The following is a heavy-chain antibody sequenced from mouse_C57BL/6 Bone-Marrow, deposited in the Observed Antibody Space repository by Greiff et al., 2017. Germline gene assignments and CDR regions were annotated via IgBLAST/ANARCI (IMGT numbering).Heavy chain of an antibody. D-gene: IGHD1-1*01. CDR2: IYPRDGST. J-gene: IGHJ4*01. CDR1: GYTFPSSN. Sequence: QVQLQQSGPELVKPGASVKLSCKASGYTFPSSNINWVKQRPGQGLEWIGWIYPRDGSTTYNEKCKGKSTLTVDTSSSTAYMELHSLTSEDSAVYFCARSLGSSPYYYAMDYWGQGTSVTGSS. CDR3: ARSLGSSPYYYAMDY. V-gene: IGHV1-85*01.